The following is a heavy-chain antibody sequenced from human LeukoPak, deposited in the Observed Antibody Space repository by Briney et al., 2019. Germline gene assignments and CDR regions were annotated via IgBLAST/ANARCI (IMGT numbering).Heavy chain of an antibody. J-gene: IGHJ4*02. CDR2: ISGSGGST. CDR3: ARSLTTLTYEGY. V-gene: IGHV3-23*01. CDR1: GFTFSSYA. Sequence: GGSLRLSCAASGFTFSSYAMSWVRQAPGKGLEWVSAISGSGGSTYYADSVKGRFTVSRDNAKNSLFLQMNSLRAEDTAIYYCARSLTTLTYEGYWGQGTLVTVSS. D-gene: IGHD1-1*01.